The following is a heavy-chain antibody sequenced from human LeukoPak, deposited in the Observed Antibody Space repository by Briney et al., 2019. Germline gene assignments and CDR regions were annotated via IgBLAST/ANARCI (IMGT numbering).Heavy chain of an antibody. Sequence: SETLSLTCTVSGGSINSRSDYWGWIRQPPGKGLEWIGSIYYSGSTHCNPSLKSRVTMSIDTSKNQFSLRLSSVTAADTAVYYCARLGIGVIPSAMLGDYYFDHWGQGTLVTVSS. CDR2: IYYSGST. J-gene: IGHJ4*02. D-gene: IGHD2-2*01. CDR1: GGSINSRSDY. CDR3: ARLGIGVIPSAMLGDYYFDH. V-gene: IGHV4-39*01.